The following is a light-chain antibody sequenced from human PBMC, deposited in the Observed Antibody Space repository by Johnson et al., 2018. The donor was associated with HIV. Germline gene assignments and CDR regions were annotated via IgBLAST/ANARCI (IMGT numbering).Light chain of an antibody. CDR3: GTWDSSLGAHYG. CDR1: NSNIGNNY. V-gene: IGLV1-51*02. J-gene: IGLJ1*01. CDR2: ENN. Sequence: QSVLTQPPSVSAAPGQKVTISCSGSNSNIGNNYVSWFQQLPGTAPKLLIYENNKRPSGIPDRFSGSKSGTSATLGITGLQTGDEADYYCGTWDSSLGAHYGFVTGTKVPVL.